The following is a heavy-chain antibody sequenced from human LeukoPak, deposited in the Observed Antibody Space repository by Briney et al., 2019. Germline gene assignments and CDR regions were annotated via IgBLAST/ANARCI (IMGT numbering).Heavy chain of an antibody. CDR2: ISSSSSYI. CDR3: ARLAVAATGAFDI. Sequence: PGGSLRLSCAASGFTFSSYSMNWVRQAPGKGLEWVSSISSSSSYIYYADSVKGRFTISRDNAKNSLYLQMNSLRAEDTAVYYCARLAVAATGAFDIWGQGTMVTVSS. V-gene: IGHV3-21*01. D-gene: IGHD6-19*01. CDR1: GFTFSSYS. J-gene: IGHJ3*02.